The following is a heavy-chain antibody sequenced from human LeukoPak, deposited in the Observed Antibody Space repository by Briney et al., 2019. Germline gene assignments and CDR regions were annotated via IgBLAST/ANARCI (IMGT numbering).Heavy chain of an antibody. CDR3: ARDRYYYDTSGPPLDI. D-gene: IGHD3-22*01. J-gene: IGHJ3*02. CDR2: IYHSGRT. CDR1: GYSISSGYY. Sequence: SETLSLTCTVSGYSISSGYYWGWIRQPPGKGLEWIGSIYHSGRTYYNPSLKSRVTMSVDTSKNQFSLRLSSVTAADTAVYYCARDRYYYDTSGPPLDIWGQGTMVTVSS. V-gene: IGHV4-38-2*02.